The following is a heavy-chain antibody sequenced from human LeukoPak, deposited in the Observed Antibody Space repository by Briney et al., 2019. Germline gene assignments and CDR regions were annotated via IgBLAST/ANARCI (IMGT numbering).Heavy chain of an antibody. Sequence: PGGSLRLSCAASGFTFSSYGMHWVRQAPGKGLEWVAVIWYDGSNKYYADSVKGRFTISRDNSKNTLYLQMNSLRAEDTAVYYCARGPGGSSWRYYYGMDVWGQGTTVTVSS. V-gene: IGHV3-33*01. CDR2: IWYDGSNK. J-gene: IGHJ6*02. D-gene: IGHD6-13*01. CDR1: GFTFSSYG. CDR3: ARGPGGSSWRYYYGMDV.